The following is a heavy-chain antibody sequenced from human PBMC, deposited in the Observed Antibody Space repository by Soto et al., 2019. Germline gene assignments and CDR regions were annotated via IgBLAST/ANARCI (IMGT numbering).Heavy chain of an antibody. Sequence: PSQTLSLTCAISGDSVSSNSAAWNWIRQSPSRGLEWLGGTYYRSKWYNDYAVSVKSRITINPDTSKNQFSLQLNSVTPEDTAVYYCARVPARVTYYYDSSGYGNAFDIWGQGTMVTVSS. CDR3: ARVPARVTYYYDSSGYGNAFDI. D-gene: IGHD3-22*01. CDR2: TYYRSKWYN. V-gene: IGHV6-1*01. J-gene: IGHJ3*02. CDR1: GDSVSSNSAA.